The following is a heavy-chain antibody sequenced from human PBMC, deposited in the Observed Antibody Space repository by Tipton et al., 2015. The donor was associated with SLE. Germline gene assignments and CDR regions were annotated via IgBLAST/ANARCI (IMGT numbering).Heavy chain of an antibody. CDR2: SSAYNGNT. V-gene: IGHV1-18*01. CDR1: GYTFTSYG. J-gene: IGHJ3*02. D-gene: IGHD1-1*01. CDR3: GRSNSFDI. Sequence: VQLVQSGAAVKKPGASVKISCKASGYTFTSYGISWVRQAPGQGLEWMGWSSAYNGNTNDAQKLQGRITMTTDTPTSTAYMELRRLRSDDTAVYYCGRSNSFDIWGQGTMVTVSS.